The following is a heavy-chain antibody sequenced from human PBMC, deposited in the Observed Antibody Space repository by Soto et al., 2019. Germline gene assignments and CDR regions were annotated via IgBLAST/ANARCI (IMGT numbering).Heavy chain of an antibody. CDR2: IYYSGST. D-gene: IGHD6-13*01. J-gene: IGHJ4*02. Sequence: SETLSLTCTVSGGSISSGGYYWSWIRQHPGKGLEWIGYIYYSGSTYYNPSLKSRVTISVDTSKNQFSLKLSSVTAADTAVYYCAMGKGYSSSYTFDYWGQGTLVTVYS. V-gene: IGHV4-31*03. CDR3: AMGKGYSSSYTFDY. CDR1: GGSISSGGYY.